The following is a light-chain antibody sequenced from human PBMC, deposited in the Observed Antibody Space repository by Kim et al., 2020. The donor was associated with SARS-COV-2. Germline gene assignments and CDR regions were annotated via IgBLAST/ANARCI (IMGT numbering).Light chain of an antibody. CDR3: NSRDNSGNHRV. CDR1: SLRSYY. Sequence: SSELTQDPAVSVALGQTVRITCQGDSLRSYYASWYQQKPGQAPVLVIYGKNNRPSGIPDRFSGSSSGNTASLTITGAQVEDEADYYCNSRDNSGNHRVFGGGTKLTVL. CDR2: GKN. V-gene: IGLV3-19*01. J-gene: IGLJ3*02.